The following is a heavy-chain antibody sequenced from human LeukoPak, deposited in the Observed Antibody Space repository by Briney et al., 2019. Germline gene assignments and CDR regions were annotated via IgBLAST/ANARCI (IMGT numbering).Heavy chain of an antibody. CDR1: EFTFSSYS. D-gene: IGHD3-9*01. V-gene: IGHV3-21*01. J-gene: IGHJ6*03. CDR3: ARSGPYYDILTGYRYYYYMDV. Sequence: GGSLRLSCAASEFTFSSYSMNWVRQAPGKGLEWVSSISSSGSYIYYADSVKGRFTISRDNAKKSLYLQMNSLRAEDTAVYYCARSGPYYDILTGYRYYYYMDVWGKGTTVTVSS. CDR2: ISSSGSYI.